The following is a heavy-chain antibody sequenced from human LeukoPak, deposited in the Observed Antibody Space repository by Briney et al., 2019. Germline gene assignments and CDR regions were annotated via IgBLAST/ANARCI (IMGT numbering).Heavy chain of an antibody. J-gene: IGHJ2*01. V-gene: IGHV3-53*05. D-gene: IGHD1-26*01. CDR1: GFTVSSNY. CDR2: IYSGGST. CDR3: ARGSVGATIWYWYFDL. Sequence: GGSLRLSCAASGFTVSSNYMSWVRQAPGKGLEWVSIIYSGGSTYYADSVKGRFTISRDNSKNTLYLQMNSLRAEDTAVYYCARGSVGATIWYWYFDLWGRGTLVTVSP.